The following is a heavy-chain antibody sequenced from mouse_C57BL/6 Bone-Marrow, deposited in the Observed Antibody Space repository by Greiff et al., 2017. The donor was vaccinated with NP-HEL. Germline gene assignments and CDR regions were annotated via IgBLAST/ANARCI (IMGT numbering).Heavy chain of an antibody. D-gene: IGHD3-2*02. CDR2: IDPANGNT. V-gene: IGHV14-3*01. J-gene: IGHJ3*01. Sequence: VQLKESVAELVRPGASVKLSCTASGFNIKNTYMHWVKQRPEQGLEWIGRIDPANGNTKYAPKFQGKATITADTSSNTAYLQLSSLTSEDTAIYYCATAQATWAWFAYWGQGTLVTVSA. CDR1: GFNIKNTY. CDR3: ATAQATWAWFAY.